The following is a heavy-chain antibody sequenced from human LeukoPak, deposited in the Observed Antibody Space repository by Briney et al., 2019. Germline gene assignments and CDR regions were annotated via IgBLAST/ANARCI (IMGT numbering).Heavy chain of an antibody. J-gene: IGHJ6*03. V-gene: IGHV3-23*01. CDR3: AKDRLVVAAPYYYYYMDV. CDR2: ISGSGGST. Sequence: GGSLRLSCAASGFTFSSYAMSWVRQAPGKGLEWVSAISGSGGSTYYADSVKGRFTISRDNSKSTLYLQMNSLRAEDTAVYYCAKDRLVVAAPYYYYYMDVWGKGTTVTVSS. CDR1: GFTFSSYA. D-gene: IGHD2-15*01.